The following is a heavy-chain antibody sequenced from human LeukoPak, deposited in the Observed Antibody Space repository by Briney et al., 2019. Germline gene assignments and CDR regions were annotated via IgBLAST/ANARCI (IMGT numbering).Heavy chain of an antibody. Sequence: SETLSLTCTVSGGSITSGDYYWSWIRQPPGKGLEWIAYMYYSWSTYYNPSLKSRVSMSADPSKNQFSLKLSSVTAADTAVYYCARPYYYDSRIDPWGQGTLVTVSS. D-gene: IGHD3-22*01. CDR1: GGSITSGDYY. CDR2: MYYSWST. J-gene: IGHJ5*02. CDR3: ARPYYYDSRIDP. V-gene: IGHV4-30-4*01.